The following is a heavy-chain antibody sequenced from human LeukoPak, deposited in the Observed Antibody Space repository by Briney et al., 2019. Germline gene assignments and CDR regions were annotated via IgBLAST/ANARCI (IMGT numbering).Heavy chain of an antibody. D-gene: IGHD2-15*01. CDR3: APDKATHLALHY. V-gene: IGHV1-24*01. CDR1: GYTLTELS. J-gene: IGHJ4*02. CDR2: FEPEDGET. Sequence: GSVKVSCKVSGYTLTELSMHWVRQAPGKGLEWMGGFEPEDGETTYAQKVQGRVTMTEDTSTDIAYMELTSLRSEDTALYYCAPDKATHLALHYWGQGTLLTVPS.